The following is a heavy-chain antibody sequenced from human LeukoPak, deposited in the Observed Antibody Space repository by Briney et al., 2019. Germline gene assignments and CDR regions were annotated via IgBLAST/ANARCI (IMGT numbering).Heavy chain of an antibody. CDR3: ATGGAVAGDYYFDY. D-gene: IGHD6-19*01. J-gene: IGHJ4*02. V-gene: IGHV1-18*01. Sequence: ASVKVSCKASGYTFTSYGISWVRQAPGQGLEWMGWISAYNGNTNYAQKFQGRVTMTEDTSTDTAYMELSSLRSEDTAVYYCATGGAVAGDYYFDYRGQGTLVTVSS. CDR1: GYTFTSYG. CDR2: ISAYNGNT.